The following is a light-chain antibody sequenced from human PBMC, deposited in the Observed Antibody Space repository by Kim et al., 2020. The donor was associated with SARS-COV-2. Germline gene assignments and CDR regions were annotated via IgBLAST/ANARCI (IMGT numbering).Light chain of an antibody. CDR2: GAS. J-gene: IGKJ4*01. V-gene: IGKV3-20*01. CDR1: QSVSSSY. Sequence: LYPGERATLSGRASQSVSSSYLAWYQQNPGQAPRLLIYGASSRATGIPDRFSGSGSGTDFTLTISRLEPEDFAVYYCQQYGSSPLTFGGGTKLEI. CDR3: QQYGSSPLT.